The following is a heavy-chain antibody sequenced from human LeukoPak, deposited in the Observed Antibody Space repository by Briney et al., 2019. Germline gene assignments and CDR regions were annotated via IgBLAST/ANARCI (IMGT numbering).Heavy chain of an antibody. Sequence: SVKVSCKASGDTFSSYAISWVRQAPGQGLEWMGRIIPIFGIANYAQKFQGRVTITADKSTSTAYMELSSLRSEDTAVYYCAHIGVGDYDYGMDVWGQGTTVTVSS. CDR2: IIPIFGIA. V-gene: IGHV1-69*04. CDR3: AHIGVGDYDYGMDV. J-gene: IGHJ6*02. D-gene: IGHD2-2*01. CDR1: GDTFSSYA.